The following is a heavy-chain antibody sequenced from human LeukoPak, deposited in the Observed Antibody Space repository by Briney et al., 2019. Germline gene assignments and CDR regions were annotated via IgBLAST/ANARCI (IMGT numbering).Heavy chain of an antibody. J-gene: IGHJ4*02. D-gene: IGHD3-10*01. CDR3: VYYYGSGSVEY. Sequence: PSETLSLTCTVSGGSITSSNYYWGWIRQPPGKGLEWIGSFYYSGSTNYNPSLKSRVTISVDTSKNQFSLKLSSVAAADTAVYYCVYYYGSGSVEYWGQGTLVTVSS. CDR1: GGSITSSNYY. V-gene: IGHV4-39*01. CDR2: FYYSGST.